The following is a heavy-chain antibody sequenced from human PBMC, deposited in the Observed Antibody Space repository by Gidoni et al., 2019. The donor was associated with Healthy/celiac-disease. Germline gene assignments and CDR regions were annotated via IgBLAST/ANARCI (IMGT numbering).Heavy chain of an antibody. CDR3: ARHQAGLGQVSSFDN. Sequence: QLQLQESGPGLVKPSETLSLTCTVSGGSISSSSYYWGWIRQPPGKGLEWIGSVYYSGTTYYTPSLKSRVTISVDTAKNQFSLKLTSVTAADTAVYYCARHQAGLGQVSSFDNWGQGTLVTVCS. D-gene: IGHD3-16*02. J-gene: IGHJ4*02. V-gene: IGHV4-39*01. CDR2: VYYSGTT. CDR1: GGSISSSSYY.